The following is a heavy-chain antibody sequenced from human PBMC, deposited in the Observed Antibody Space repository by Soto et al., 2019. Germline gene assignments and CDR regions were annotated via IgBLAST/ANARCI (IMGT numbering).Heavy chain of an antibody. CDR3: ARVPPGYSYVRFYYGMDV. V-gene: IGHV4-59*12. CDR1: GGSINGYF. Sequence: PSETLSLTCTVSGGSINGYFWTWIRQPPGKGLEWIGYIFYSGSTYYNPSLQSRVTMSVDTSKNQFSLKLSSVTAADTAVYYCARVPPGYSYVRFYYGMDVWGQGTTVTVSS. CDR2: IFYSGST. J-gene: IGHJ6*02. D-gene: IGHD5-18*01.